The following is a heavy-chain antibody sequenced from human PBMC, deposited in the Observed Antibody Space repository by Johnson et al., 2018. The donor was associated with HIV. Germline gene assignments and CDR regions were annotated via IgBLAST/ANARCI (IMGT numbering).Heavy chain of an antibody. CDR2: IYSGGNT. CDR3: ARDSVILVDGAFDI. Sequence: VQLVEPGGGLVQPGGSLRLSCAASGFTVSSNYMSWVRQAPGKGLEWVSVIYSGGNTYYADSVKGRFTISRDNSKNTVFLQMNSLRAEDTAVYYCARDSVILVDGAFDIWGQGTMVTVSS. V-gene: IGHV3-66*01. J-gene: IGHJ3*02. CDR1: GFTVSSNY. D-gene: IGHD2-15*01.